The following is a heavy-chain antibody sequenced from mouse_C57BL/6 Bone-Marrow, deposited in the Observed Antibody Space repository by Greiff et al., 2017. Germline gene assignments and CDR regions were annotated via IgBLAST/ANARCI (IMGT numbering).Heavy chain of an antibody. D-gene: IGHD2-12*01. CDR3: ARDDSFDY. V-gene: IGHV5-4*01. CDR2: ISDGGSYT. J-gene: IGHJ2*01. Sequence: EVKLMESGGGLVKPGGSLKLSCAASGFTFSSYAMSWVRQTPEKRLEWVATISDGGSYTYYPDNVKGRFTISRDNAKNNLYLQRSHLKSEDTAMYYCARDDSFDYWGQGTTLTVSS. CDR1: GFTFSSYA.